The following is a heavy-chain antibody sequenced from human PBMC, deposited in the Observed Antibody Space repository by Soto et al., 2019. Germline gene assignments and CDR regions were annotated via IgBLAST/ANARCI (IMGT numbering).Heavy chain of an antibody. CDR3: ARDKGQLVPADGY. V-gene: IGHV3-11*01. CDR2: ITSSGSSI. CDR1: GFTFSNFG. Sequence: PGGSLRLSCEASGFTFSNFGMSWIRQAPGKGLEWVSYITSSGSSIYYADSVKGRFTISRDNAKNSLYLQMNSLRAEDTAVYYCARDKGQLVPADGYWGQGTLVTVSS. D-gene: IGHD6-6*01. J-gene: IGHJ4*02.